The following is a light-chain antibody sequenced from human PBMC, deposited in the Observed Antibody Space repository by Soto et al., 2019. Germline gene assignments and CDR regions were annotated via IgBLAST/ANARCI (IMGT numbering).Light chain of an antibody. Sequence: EIQLTQSPSTLSASVAHRVIITRLAGHDVGNYLAWYQQKPGKAPKHLIYEASNLRSGVPSRFSGSGSGTEFTLTITGLQPDDFATYYCQQYKDYSPVCSFGQGTKVDI. J-gene: IGKJ2*04. V-gene: IGKV1-5*01. CDR1: HDVGNY. CDR3: QQYKDYSPVCS. CDR2: EAS.